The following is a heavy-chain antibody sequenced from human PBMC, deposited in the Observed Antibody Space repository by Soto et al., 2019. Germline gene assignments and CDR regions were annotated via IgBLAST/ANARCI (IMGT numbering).Heavy chain of an antibody. CDR3: AKTRWDCSGGSCYYYYYGMDV. V-gene: IGHV3-23*01. J-gene: IGHJ6*02. D-gene: IGHD2-15*01. Sequence: GGSLRLSCAASGFTFSSYAMSWVRQAPGKGLEWVSAISGSGGSTYYADSVKGRFTISRDNSKNTLYLQMNSLRAEDTAVYYCAKTRWDCSGGSCYYYYYGMDVWGQGTTVTVSS. CDR1: GFTFSSYA. CDR2: ISGSGGST.